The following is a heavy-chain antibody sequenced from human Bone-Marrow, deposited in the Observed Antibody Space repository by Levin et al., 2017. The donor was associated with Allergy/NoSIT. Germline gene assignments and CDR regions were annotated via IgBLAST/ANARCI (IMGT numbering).Heavy chain of an antibody. CDR2: IHPNTGDT. D-gene: IGHD4-17*01. CDR3: AVSYGDYSLLNY. CDR1: GYTFIGYH. J-gene: IGHJ4*02. Sequence: GESLKISCQASGYTFIGYHLHWVRQAPGQGLEWMGRIHPNTGDTNFAQKFQGRVTMTRDTSINTGYLELSRLTSGDTAVYYCAVSYGDYSLLNYWGQGSLVTVSS. V-gene: IGHV1-2*06.